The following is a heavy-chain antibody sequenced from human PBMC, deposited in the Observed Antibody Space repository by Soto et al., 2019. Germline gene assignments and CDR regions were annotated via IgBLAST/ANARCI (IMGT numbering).Heavy chain of an antibody. CDR2: IIPIFGTA. CDR3: ASVDTAMVYYYGMDV. J-gene: IGHJ6*02. Sequence: ASVKVSCKASGGTFSSYAISWVRQAPGQGLEWMGGIIPIFGTANYAQKFQGRVTITADESTSTAYMELSRLRSEDTAVYYCASVDTAMVYYYGMDVWGQGTTVTVSS. CDR1: GGTFSSYA. V-gene: IGHV1-69*13. D-gene: IGHD5-18*01.